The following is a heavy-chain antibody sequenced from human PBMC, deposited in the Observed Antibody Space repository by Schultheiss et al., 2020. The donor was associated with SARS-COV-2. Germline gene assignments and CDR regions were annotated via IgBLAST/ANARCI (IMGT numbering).Heavy chain of an antibody. V-gene: IGHV3-33*01. CDR2: IWYDGSNK. Sequence: GESLKISCAASGFTFSSYGMHWVRQAPGKGLEWVAVIWYDGSNKYYADSVKGRFTISRDNAKNSLYLQMNSLRAEDTAVYYCARDSRYGDYVPYYYYYGMDVWGQGTTVTVSS. CDR3: ARDSRYGDYVPYYYYYGMDV. CDR1: GFTFSSYG. D-gene: IGHD4-17*01. J-gene: IGHJ6*02.